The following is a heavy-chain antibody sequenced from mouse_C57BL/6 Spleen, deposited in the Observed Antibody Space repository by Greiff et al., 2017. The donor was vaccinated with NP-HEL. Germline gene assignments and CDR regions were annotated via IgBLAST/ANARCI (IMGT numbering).Heavy chain of an antibody. J-gene: IGHJ4*01. Sequence: EVKLMESGGGLVKPGGSLKLSCAASGFTFSDYGMHWVRQAPEKGLEWVAYISSGSSTIYYADTVKGRFTISRDNAKNTLFLQMTSLRSEDTAMYYCARPGTGKGHAMDYWGQGTSVTVSS. CDR2: ISSGSSTI. D-gene: IGHD4-1*01. V-gene: IGHV5-17*01. CDR3: ARPGTGKGHAMDY. CDR1: GFTFSDYG.